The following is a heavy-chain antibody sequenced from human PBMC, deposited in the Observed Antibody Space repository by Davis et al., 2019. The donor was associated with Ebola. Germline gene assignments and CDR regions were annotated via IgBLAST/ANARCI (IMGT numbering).Heavy chain of an antibody. CDR3: ARDIVVVPAAIVYYGMDV. D-gene: IGHD2-2*01. J-gene: IGHJ6*02. Sequence: GESLKISCAASGFTFSSYSMNWVRQAPGKGLEWVANIKQDGSEKYYVDSVKGRFTISRDNAKNSLYLQMNSLRAEDTAVYYCARDIVVVPAAIVYYGMDVWGQGTTVTVSS. V-gene: IGHV3-7*01. CDR2: IKQDGSEK. CDR1: GFTFSSYS.